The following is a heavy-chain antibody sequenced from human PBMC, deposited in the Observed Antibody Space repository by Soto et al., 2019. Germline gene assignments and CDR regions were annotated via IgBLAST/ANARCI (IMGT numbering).Heavy chain of an antibody. V-gene: IGHV3-15*01. J-gene: IGHJ5*02. CDR1: GFTFSNAW. Sequence: GGSLRLSCAAPGFTFSNAWMSWVRQAPGKGLEWVGRIKSKTDGGTTDYAAPVKGRFTISRDDSKNTLYLQMNSLKTEDTAVYYCTTDPTPLRWFDPWGQGTLVTVSS. CDR3: TTDPTPLRWFDP. CDR2: IKSKTDGGTT. D-gene: IGHD3-9*01.